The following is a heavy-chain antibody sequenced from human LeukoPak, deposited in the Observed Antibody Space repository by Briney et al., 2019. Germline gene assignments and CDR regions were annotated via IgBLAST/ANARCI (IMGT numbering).Heavy chain of an antibody. CDR3: ARFGVTSSLDY. Sequence: GESLKISCQISGYSLTRNWIAWARQVPGKEMEWMWLIYPGDTDTKYSPSFQDQVSFSVDKSINTAYLHSNSLKASDTAMYYCARFGVTSSLDYWGQGTLVTASS. D-gene: IGHD6-13*01. CDR1: GYSLTRNW. CDR2: IYPGDTDT. V-gene: IGHV5-51*01. J-gene: IGHJ4*02.